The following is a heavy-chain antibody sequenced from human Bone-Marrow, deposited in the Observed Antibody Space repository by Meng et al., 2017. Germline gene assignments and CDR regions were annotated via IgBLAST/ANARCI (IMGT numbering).Heavy chain of an antibody. CDR2: IYHSGTA. CDR3: ARGDGYNRYFDY. CDR1: GGSISSDNYP. V-gene: IGHV4-30-2*01. J-gene: IGHJ4*02. D-gene: IGHD5-24*01. Sequence: QLQLQESGSGLVKPSQTLSLTCAVSGGSISSDNYPWSWIRPPPGKGLESIGYIYHSGTAYYNPSLESRVTISVDRSKNQFSLKLSSVTAADTAVYYCARGDGYNRYFDYWGQGTLVTVSS.